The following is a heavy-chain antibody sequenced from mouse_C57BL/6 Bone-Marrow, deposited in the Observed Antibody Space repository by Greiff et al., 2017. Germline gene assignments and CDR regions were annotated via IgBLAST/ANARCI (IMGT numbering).Heavy chain of an antibody. CDR1: GYTFTDYY. CDR3: ARDYYGSSSYWYFDV. V-gene: IGHV1-26*01. J-gene: IGHJ1*03. Sequence: VQLKQSGPELVKPGASVKISCKASGYTFTDYYMNWVKQSHGKSLEWIGDINPNNGGTSYNQKFKGKATLTVDKSSSTAYMELRNLTSEDSAVYYCARDYYGSSSYWYFDVWGTGTTVTVSS. CDR2: INPNNGGT. D-gene: IGHD1-1*01.